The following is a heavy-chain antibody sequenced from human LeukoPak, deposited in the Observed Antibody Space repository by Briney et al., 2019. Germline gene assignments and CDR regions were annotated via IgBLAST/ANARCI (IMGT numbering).Heavy chain of an antibody. J-gene: IGHJ6*03. D-gene: IGHD2-15*01. CDR2: IKQDGSDK. CDR3: ARVLGYYYYMDV. Sequence: GGSLRLSCAPFGLTVSSNYMSWVRQAPGKGLEWVANIKQDGSDKYYVDSVKGRFIISRDNAKNLLYLQMNSLRAEDTAVYHCARVLGYYYYMDVWGKGTTVTVSS. V-gene: IGHV3-7*01. CDR1: GLTVSSNY.